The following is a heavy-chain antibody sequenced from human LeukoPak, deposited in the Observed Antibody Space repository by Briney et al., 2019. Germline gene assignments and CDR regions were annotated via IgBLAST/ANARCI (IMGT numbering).Heavy chain of an antibody. CDR1: GYTFTIYA. J-gene: IGHJ4*02. Sequence: ASVKVSCKASGYTFTIYAMSWVRQAPGQGLEWMGWIDTNTGNPTYAQGFTGRFGFSLDTSVGTAYLQISSLKAEDTAVYYCARKPYDSRGYYLHEYWGQGTLVTVSS. CDR3: ARKPYDSRGYYLHEY. V-gene: IGHV7-4-1*02. D-gene: IGHD3-22*01. CDR2: IDTNTGNP.